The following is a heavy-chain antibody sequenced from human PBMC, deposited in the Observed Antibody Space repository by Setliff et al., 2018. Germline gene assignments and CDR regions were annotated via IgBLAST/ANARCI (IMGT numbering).Heavy chain of an antibody. J-gene: IGHJ4*02. CDR2: TIPIFGTT. CDR3: ARARSGDYSDSTGYLDY. Sequence: ASVKVSCKASGGTFSSYGISWVRQAPGQGLEWMGGTIPIFGTTNYAQKFQGRVTIITDESTTTAYMELSSLRSDDTAVYYCARARSGDYSDSTGYLDYWGQGTLVTVSS. CDR1: GGTFSSYG. V-gene: IGHV1-69*05. D-gene: IGHD3-22*01.